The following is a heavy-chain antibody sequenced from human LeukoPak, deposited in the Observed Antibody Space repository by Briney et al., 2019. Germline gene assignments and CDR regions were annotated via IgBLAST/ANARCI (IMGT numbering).Heavy chain of an antibody. CDR3: AKQASNYYDRNDAFDI. Sequence: GESLKISCKGSGYSFTSYWIGWVRQMPGKGLEWMGIIYPGDSDTRYSPSFQGQVTISADKSISTAYLQWSSLKASDTAMCYCAKQASNYYDRNDAFDIWGQGTMVTVSS. CDR2: IYPGDSDT. D-gene: IGHD3-22*01. V-gene: IGHV5-51*01. J-gene: IGHJ3*02. CDR1: GYSFTSYW.